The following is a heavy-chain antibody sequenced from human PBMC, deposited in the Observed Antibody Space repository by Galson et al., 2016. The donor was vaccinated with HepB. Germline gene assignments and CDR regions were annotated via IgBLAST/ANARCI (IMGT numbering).Heavy chain of an antibody. CDR2: INHRGNT. CDR3: ASLVGFCSGGSCRFP. D-gene: IGHD2-15*01. J-gene: IGHJ3*01. CDR1: GRSFSDYL. Sequence: SETLSLTCAVYGRSFSDYLWTWIRQPPGKGLEWIAEINHRGNTNYKPSLKSRVTISVDTFKNHFSLKLNSVTAADTAVYYCASLVGFCSGGSCRFPWGQGTMVTVSS. V-gene: IGHV4-34*01.